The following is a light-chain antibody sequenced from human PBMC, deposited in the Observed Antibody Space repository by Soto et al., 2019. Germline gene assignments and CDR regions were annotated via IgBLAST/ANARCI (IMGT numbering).Light chain of an antibody. CDR1: QSVSSN. CDR3: QQYNNWPPVT. Sequence: EIVMTQSPATLSVSPGERATLSCRASQSVSSNLAWYQQKPGQAPRLLIYGAATRATGIPARFSGSGSGTEFTLTISSLQSEDFAVYYCQQYNNWPPVTFGQGTKVEIK. CDR2: GAA. V-gene: IGKV3-15*01. J-gene: IGKJ1*01.